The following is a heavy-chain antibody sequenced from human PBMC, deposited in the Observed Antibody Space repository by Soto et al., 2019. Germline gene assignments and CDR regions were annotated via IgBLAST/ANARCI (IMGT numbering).Heavy chain of an antibody. J-gene: IGHJ6*03. CDR2: IKSKTDGGTT. Sequence: GGSLRLSCAASGFTFSNAWMSWVRQAPGKGLEWVGRIKSKTDGGTTDYAAPVKGRFTISRDDSKNTLYPQMNSLKTEDTAVYYCTTDWAIPYYGSGSYSSDYYMDVWGKGTTVTVSS. CDR3: TTDWAIPYYGSGSYSSDYYMDV. V-gene: IGHV3-15*01. CDR1: GFTFSNAW. D-gene: IGHD3-10*01.